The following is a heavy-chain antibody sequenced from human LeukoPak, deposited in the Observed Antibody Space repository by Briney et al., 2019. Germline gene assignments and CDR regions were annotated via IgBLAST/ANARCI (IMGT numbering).Heavy chain of an antibody. V-gene: IGHV1-8*01. D-gene: IGHD1-1*01. Sequence: ASVKVSCKASGYTFTSYDINSARQAPGQGLEWRGWMNPNSGNTGYAQKFQGRVTMTRNTSISTAYMELSSLRSEDTAVYYCARQRPTGTTDYWGQGTLVTVSS. CDR2: MNPNSGNT. J-gene: IGHJ4*02. CDR1: GYTFTSYD. CDR3: ARQRPTGTTDY.